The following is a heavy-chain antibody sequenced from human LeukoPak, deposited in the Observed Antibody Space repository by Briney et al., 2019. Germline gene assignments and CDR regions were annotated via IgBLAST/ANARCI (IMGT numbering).Heavy chain of an antibody. CDR2: LSGSGGGT. CDR1: GITLSNYG. CDR3: AKRGVVIRVFLVGFHKEAYYFDS. D-gene: IGHD3-10*01. V-gene: IGHV3-23*01. J-gene: IGHJ4*02. Sequence: GGSLRLSCAVSGITLSNYGMSWVRKAPGKGLEWVAGLSGSGGGTNYADSVQGRFTISRDNPKNTLYLQMNSLRAEDTAVYFCAKRGVVIRVFLVGFHKEAYYFDSWGQGALVTVSS.